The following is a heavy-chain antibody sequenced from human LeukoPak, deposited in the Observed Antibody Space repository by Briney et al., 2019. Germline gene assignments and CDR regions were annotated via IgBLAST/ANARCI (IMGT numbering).Heavy chain of an antibody. J-gene: IGHJ3*02. D-gene: IGHD2-8*02. CDR3: ARLWWPDAFDI. CDR1: GGSINSYY. V-gene: IGHV4-59*08. Sequence: PSETLSLTCTVSGGSINSYYWTWIRQPPGKGLEYIGYIYYSGSTNYNPSLKSRVTISVDTSKNQFSLKLSSVTAADTAVYYCARLWWPDAFDIWGQGTMVTVSS. CDR2: IYYSGST.